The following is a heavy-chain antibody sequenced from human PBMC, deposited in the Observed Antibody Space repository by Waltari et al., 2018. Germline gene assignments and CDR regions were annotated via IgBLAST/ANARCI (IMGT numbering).Heavy chain of an antibody. D-gene: IGHD2-2*01. CDR1: GGSISSYY. V-gene: IGHV4-4*07. CDR3: AREESAGSLIASGDVVPAAEEFDP. CDR2: IYTGGSI. Sequence: QVQLQESGPGLVKPSETLSLTCTVSGGSISSYYWSWIRQPAGKGLEWIGRIYTGGSINYNPALKSRVTMSVDTSKNQVSLKLSYVTAADTAVYYCAREESAGSLIASGDVVPAAEEFDPWGQGTLVTVSS. J-gene: IGHJ5*02.